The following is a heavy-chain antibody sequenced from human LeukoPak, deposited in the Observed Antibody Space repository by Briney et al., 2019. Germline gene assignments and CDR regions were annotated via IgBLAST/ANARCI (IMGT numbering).Heavy chain of an antibody. J-gene: IGHJ4*02. V-gene: IGHV1-69*01. D-gene: IGHD3-16*02. Sequence: SVKVSCTASGGTFSSYAISWVRQAPGQGLEWMGGIIPIFGTANYAQKFQGRVTITADESTSTAYMELSSLRSEDTAVYYCARAQTYYDYVWGSYRYTYFDYWGQGTLVTVSS. CDR3: ARAQTYYDYVWGSYRYTYFDY. CDR2: IIPIFGTA. CDR1: GGTFSSYA.